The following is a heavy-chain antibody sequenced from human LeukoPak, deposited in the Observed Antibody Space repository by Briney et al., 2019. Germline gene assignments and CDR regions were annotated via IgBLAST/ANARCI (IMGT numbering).Heavy chain of an antibody. CDR2: ISYDGSNK. Sequence: GSLRLFCAASGFTFNRLWYSWVRQAPGKGLEWGATISYDGSNKYYADSVKGRFPISRDNSKNTLYLQMNSLRAEDTAVYYCARSRYYYDSSGEVHYWGQGTLVTVSS. CDR1: GFTFNRLW. J-gene: IGHJ4*02. CDR3: ARSRYYYDSSGEVHY. D-gene: IGHD3-22*01. V-gene: IGHV3-30-3*01.